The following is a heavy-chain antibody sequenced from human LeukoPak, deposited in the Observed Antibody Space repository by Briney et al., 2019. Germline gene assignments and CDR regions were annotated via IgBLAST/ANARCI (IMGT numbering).Heavy chain of an antibody. CDR2: IKEDGTQK. D-gene: IGHD7-27*01. Sequence: GGALRLSCAASGFTFNKSWMSWVRQAPGKGPEWVANIKEDGTQKYYVDSVRGRFTISRDNAENSLYLQMNSLRDEDTAVYYCAKTGERDYWGRGTLVTVSS. CDR1: GFTFNKSW. V-gene: IGHV3-7*01. J-gene: IGHJ4*02. CDR3: AKTGERDY.